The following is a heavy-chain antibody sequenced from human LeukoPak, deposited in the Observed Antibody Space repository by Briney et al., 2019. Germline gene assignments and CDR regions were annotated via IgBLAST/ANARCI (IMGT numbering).Heavy chain of an antibody. Sequence: PSETLSLTCTVSGYSISSGYYWGWIRQPPGKGLEWIGSIYHSGSTYYNPSLKSRVNISVDTAKNQYSLKLSSVTAADTAVYYCARMGETMFNPLFDYWGQGTLVTVSS. D-gene: IGHD3-10*02. V-gene: IGHV4-38-2*02. CDR1: GYSISSGYY. CDR3: ARMGETMFNPLFDY. J-gene: IGHJ4*02. CDR2: IYHSGST.